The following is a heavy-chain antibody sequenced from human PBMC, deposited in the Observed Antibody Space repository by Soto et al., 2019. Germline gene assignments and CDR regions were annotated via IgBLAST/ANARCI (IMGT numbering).Heavy chain of an antibody. Sequence: ETLSLTCTVSGGSISSYYWSWIRQPPGKGLEWIGYIYYSGSTKYNPSLKSRVTISVDTSKNQFSLKLSSVTAADTAVYYCARHQSHSSSYVDPWGQGTLVTVSS. CDR3: ARHQSHSSSYVDP. D-gene: IGHD6-13*01. J-gene: IGHJ5*02. CDR2: IYYSGST. CDR1: GGSISSYY. V-gene: IGHV4-59*08.